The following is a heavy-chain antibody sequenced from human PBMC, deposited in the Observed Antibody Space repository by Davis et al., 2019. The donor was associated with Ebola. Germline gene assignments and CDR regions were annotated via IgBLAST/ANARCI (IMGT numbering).Heavy chain of an antibody. Sequence: ASVKVSCKASGYTFTSYAMHWVRQAPGQRLEWMGWINAGNGNTKYSQKFQGRVTITRDTSASTAYMELSSLRSEDTAVYYCARDRAGYVGLDYWGQGTLVTVSS. CDR3: ARDRAGYVGLDY. J-gene: IGHJ4*02. CDR1: GYTFTSYA. CDR2: INAGNGNT. V-gene: IGHV1-3*01. D-gene: IGHD5-12*01.